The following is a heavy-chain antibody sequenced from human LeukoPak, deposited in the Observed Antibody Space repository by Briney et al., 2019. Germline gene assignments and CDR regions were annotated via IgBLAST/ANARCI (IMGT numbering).Heavy chain of an antibody. J-gene: IGHJ4*02. CDR1: GFIFSTYA. D-gene: IGHD6-19*01. CDR2: ISYDGSNK. CDR3: ASAYSSGWYYFDY. Sequence: PGGSLRLSCAASGFIFSTYAMNWVRQAPGKGLEWVAVISYDGSNKYYADSVKGRFTISRDNSKNTLYLQMNSLRAEDTAVYYCASAYSSGWYYFDYWGQGTLVTVSS. V-gene: IGHV3-30-3*01.